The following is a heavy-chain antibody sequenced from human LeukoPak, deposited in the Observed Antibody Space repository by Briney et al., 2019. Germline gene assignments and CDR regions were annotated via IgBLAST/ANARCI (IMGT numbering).Heavy chain of an antibody. CDR1: GFPFRDYY. J-gene: IGHJ4*02. D-gene: IGHD3-22*01. V-gene: IGHV3-11*01. CDR2: ISRSGDSL. CDR3: ARDPAYDSSGYYVY. Sequence: GGSLRLSCAASGFPFRDYYMTWIRQAPGKGLEWVSYISRSGDSLYYADSVEGRFTISRDNATNSLFLEMNSLRADDTAVYYCARDPAYDSSGYYVYWGQGTLVTVSS.